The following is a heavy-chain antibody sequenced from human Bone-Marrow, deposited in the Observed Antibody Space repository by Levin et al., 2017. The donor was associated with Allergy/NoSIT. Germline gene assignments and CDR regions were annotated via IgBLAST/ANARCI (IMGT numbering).Heavy chain of an antibody. CDR1: GFTFSNYD. Sequence: GESLKISCAASGFTFSNYDMHWVRQATGKGLAWVSGINTAADTYYPDSVKGRFTISRENAKNSLYLQMNSLRAGDTAVYYCARVDRGAFDIWGQGTMVTVSS. V-gene: IGHV3-13*01. CDR3: ARVDRGAFDI. J-gene: IGHJ3*02. CDR2: INTAADT. D-gene: IGHD3-10*01.